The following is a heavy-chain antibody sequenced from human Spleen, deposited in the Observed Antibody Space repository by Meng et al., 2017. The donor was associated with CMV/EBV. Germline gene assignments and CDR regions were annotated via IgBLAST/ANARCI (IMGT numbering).Heavy chain of an antibody. Sequence: GESLKISCAASGFTFSSYAMAWVRQAPGKGLEWVSLISGRGATTLYADSVKGRFTISRDNSENTLHLQMNSLGVEDTAVYFCAKDFSRGLPSTAPFDYWGQGTLVTVSS. J-gene: IGHJ4*02. CDR2: ISGRGATT. D-gene: IGHD2-15*01. V-gene: IGHV3-23*01. CDR3: AKDFSRGLPSTAPFDY. CDR1: GFTFSSYA.